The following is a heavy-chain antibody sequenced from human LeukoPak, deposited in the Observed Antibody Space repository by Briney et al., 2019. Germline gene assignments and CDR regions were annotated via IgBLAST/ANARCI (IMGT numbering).Heavy chain of an antibody. J-gene: IGHJ4*02. CDR3: ARAGSGNFDY. D-gene: IGHD3-10*01. Sequence: GGSLRLSCAASGFTFSSYSMNWVRQAPGKGLEWVSVIYSGGSTYYADSVKGRFTISRDNSKNTLYLQMNSLRAEDTAVYYCARAGSGNFDYWGQGTLVTVSS. CDR1: GFTFSSYS. CDR2: IYSGGST. V-gene: IGHV3-66*01.